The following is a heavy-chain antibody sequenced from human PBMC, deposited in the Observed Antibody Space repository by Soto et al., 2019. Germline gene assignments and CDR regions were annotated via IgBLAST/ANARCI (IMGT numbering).Heavy chain of an antibody. CDR1: GYTFTSYG. D-gene: IGHD3-3*01. Sequence: ASVKVSCKASGYTFTSYGISWVRQAPGQGLEWMGWISAYNGNTNYAQKLQGRVTMTTGTSTSTAYMELRSLRSDDTAVYYCARGSNGSRSGITIFGVVIAQNWFDPWGQGTLVTVSS. V-gene: IGHV1-18*01. CDR2: ISAYNGNT. CDR3: ARGSNGSRSGITIFGVVIAQNWFDP. J-gene: IGHJ5*02.